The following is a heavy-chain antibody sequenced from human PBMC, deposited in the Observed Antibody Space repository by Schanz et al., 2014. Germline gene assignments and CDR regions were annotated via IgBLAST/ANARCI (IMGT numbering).Heavy chain of an antibody. Sequence: QVQLVESGGGVVQPGRSLRLSCAASGITFSDYYMSWIRQAPGKGLEWVSYISSSSSYTNYADSVKGRFTISRDNAKNSLYLQMNSLTADDTAVYYCARDKGGYYPFDYWGRGTLVTVSS. V-gene: IGHV3-11*06. CDR3: ARDKGGYYPFDY. CDR2: ISSSSSYT. J-gene: IGHJ4*02. CDR1: GITFSDYY. D-gene: IGHD3-3*01.